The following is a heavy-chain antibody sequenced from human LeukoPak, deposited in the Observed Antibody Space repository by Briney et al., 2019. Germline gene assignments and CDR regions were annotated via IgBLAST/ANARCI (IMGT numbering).Heavy chain of an antibody. CDR2: INPNSGGT. D-gene: IGHD3-22*01. J-gene: IGHJ6*03. CDR1: GYTFTGYY. V-gene: IGHV1-2*06. Sequence: ASVKVSCKASGYTFTGYYMHWVRQAPGQGLEWMGRINPNSGGTNYAQKFQGRVTMTRDTSISTAYMELSRLRSDDTAVYYCARDRYYDSSGYYEYYYYYMDVRGKGTTVTVSS. CDR3: ARDRYYDSSGYYEYYYYYMDV.